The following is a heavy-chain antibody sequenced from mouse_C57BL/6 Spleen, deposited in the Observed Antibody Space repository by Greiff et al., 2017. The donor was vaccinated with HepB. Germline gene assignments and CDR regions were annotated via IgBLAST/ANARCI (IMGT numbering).Heavy chain of an antibody. CDR3: ARDYYYGSSHPAMDY. J-gene: IGHJ4*01. Sequence: EVKLMESGGGLVKPGGSLKLSCAASGFTFSDYGMHWVRQAPEKGLEWVAYISSGSSTIYYADTVKGRFTISRDNAKNTLFLQMTSLRSEDTAMYYCARDYYYGSSHPAMDYWGQGTSVTVSS. V-gene: IGHV5-17*01. CDR1: GFTFSDYG. D-gene: IGHD1-1*01. CDR2: ISSGSSTI.